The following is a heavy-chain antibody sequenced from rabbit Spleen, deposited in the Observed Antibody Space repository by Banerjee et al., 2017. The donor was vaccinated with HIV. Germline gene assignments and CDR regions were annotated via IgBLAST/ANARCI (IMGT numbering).Heavy chain of an antibody. D-gene: IGHD8-1*01. Sequence: QSLEESGGGLVQPEGSLTLTCTASGVSFSSSSYMCWVRQAPGKGLEWIACVYAGSSGSTYSATWAKGRFTISKTSSTTVTLQMTSLTAADTATYFCARDTGTSFSTYGMDLWGQGTLVTVS. V-gene: IGHV1S40*01. CDR1: GVSFSSSSY. J-gene: IGHJ6*01. CDR2: VYAGSSGST. CDR3: ARDTGTSFSTYGMDL.